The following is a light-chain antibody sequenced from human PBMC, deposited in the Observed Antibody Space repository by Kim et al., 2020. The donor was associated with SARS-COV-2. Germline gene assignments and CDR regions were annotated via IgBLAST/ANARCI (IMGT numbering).Light chain of an antibody. J-gene: IGKJ1*01. CDR1: QSLLHSNGYNY. Sequence: DIVMTQSPLSLPVTPGEPASISCRSSQSLLHSNGYNYLDWYLQKPGQSPQLLIYLGSNRASGVPDRFSGSGSGTDFTLKISRVEAEDVGVYYCMQTLQTPWTCGQGTKLEI. CDR3: MQTLQTPWT. V-gene: IGKV2-28*01. CDR2: LGS.